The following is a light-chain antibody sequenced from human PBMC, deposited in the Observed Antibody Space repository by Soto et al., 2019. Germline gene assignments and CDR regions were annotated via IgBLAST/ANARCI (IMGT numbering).Light chain of an antibody. CDR1: QSVRSN. CDR2: GAS. Sequence: EIVRTQSPATLSVSPGERATLSCRASQSVRSNLAWYQQKPGQAPRLLIYGASTRATGIPARFSGSGSGTEFTLTISSLQSEDFAVYYCQQYNNWPPPYTFGQGTKLEIK. J-gene: IGKJ2*01. CDR3: QQYNNWPPPYT. V-gene: IGKV3-15*01.